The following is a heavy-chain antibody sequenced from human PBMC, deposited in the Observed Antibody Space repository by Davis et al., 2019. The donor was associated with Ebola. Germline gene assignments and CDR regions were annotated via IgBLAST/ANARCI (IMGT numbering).Heavy chain of an antibody. J-gene: IGHJ6*02. CDR3: ARERYSSSWHYYYYGMDV. Sequence: GGSLRLSCAASGFTFSSYWMHWVRQGPGKGLEWVANIKQDGSEKYYVDSVKGRFTISRDNAKNSLYLQMNSLRAEDTAVYYCARERYSSSWHYYYYGMDVWGQGTTVTVSS. CDR1: GFTFSSYW. V-gene: IGHV3-7*01. D-gene: IGHD6-13*01. CDR2: IKQDGSEK.